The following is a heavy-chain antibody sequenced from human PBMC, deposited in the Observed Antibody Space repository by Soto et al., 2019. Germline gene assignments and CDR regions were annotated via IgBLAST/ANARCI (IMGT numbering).Heavy chain of an antibody. CDR3: ARVRIFGVVTKPYYYYMDV. CDR1: GGSISSYY. D-gene: IGHD3-3*01. V-gene: IGHV4-59*01. Sequence: SETLSLTCTVSGGSISSYYWSWIRQPPGKGLEWIGYIYYSGSTNYNPSLKSRVTISVDTSKNQFSLKLSSVTAADTAVYYCARVRIFGVVTKPYYYYMDVWGKGTTVTVSS. CDR2: IYYSGST. J-gene: IGHJ6*03.